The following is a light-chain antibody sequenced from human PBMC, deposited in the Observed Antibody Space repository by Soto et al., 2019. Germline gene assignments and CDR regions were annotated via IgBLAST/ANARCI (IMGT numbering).Light chain of an antibody. V-gene: IGKV3-20*01. CDR2: GAS. CDR1: QSVSNNY. Sequence: EIGLTQTPGTLLLSPGERATLSYRASQSVSNNYLAWYQQKPGQAPRLLIYGASNRATGIPDRFSGSGSGTDFTLTISRLEPEDFAVYYCQQYGSSGTFGQGTKVDIK. CDR3: QQYGSSGT. J-gene: IGKJ1*01.